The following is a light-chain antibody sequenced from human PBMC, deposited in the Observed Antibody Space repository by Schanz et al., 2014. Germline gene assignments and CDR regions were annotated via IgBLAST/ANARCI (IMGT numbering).Light chain of an antibody. V-gene: IGLV1-40*01. CDR2: GNS. CDR1: SSNLGASYD. CDR3: SSYTSRSTL. Sequence: QSVLTQPPSVSGAPGQRVTISCTGSSSNLGASYDVQWYQQLPGTAPKLLVYGNSNRPSGVPDRFSGSKSDTSASLAITGLQAEDEADYYCSSYTSRSTLFGGGTKLTVL. J-gene: IGLJ3*02.